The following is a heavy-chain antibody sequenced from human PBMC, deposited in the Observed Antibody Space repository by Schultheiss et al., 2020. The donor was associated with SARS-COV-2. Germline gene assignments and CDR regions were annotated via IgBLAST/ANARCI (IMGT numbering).Heavy chain of an antibody. Sequence: SQTLSLTCTVSGGSISSSSDYWGWIRQPPGKGLEWIGSLYYSGNTYNNPSLKSRVTISVDKSKNQFSLKLTSLTAADTALYYCAGGGRGDYGPFDFWGQGTLVTVSS. CDR3: AGGGRGDYGPFDF. D-gene: IGHD4-17*01. J-gene: IGHJ4*02. CDR2: LYYSGNT. V-gene: IGHV4-39*07. CDR1: GGSISSSSDY.